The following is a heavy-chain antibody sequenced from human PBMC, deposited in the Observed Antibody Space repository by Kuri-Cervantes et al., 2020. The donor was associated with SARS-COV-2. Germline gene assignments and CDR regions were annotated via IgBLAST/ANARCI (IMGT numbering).Heavy chain of an antibody. V-gene: IGHV3-11*04. CDR2: ISSSGSTI. CDR3: ARDRGFGVVIISLYYYGMDV. CDR1: GFTFSDYY. Sequence: GGSLRLSCAASGFTFSDYYMSWIRQAPGKGLEWVSYISSSGSTIYYADSVKGRFTISRDNAKNSLYLQMNSLRAEDTAVYYCARDRGFGVVIISLYYYGMDVWGQGTTVTVSS. J-gene: IGHJ6*02. D-gene: IGHD3-3*01.